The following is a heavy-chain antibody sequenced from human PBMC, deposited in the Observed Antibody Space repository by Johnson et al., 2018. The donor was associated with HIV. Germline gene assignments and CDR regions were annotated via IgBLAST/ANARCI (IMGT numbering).Heavy chain of an antibody. CDR2: IKQDGSEK. D-gene: IGHD6-6*01. CDR1: GFSFTNAW. V-gene: IGHV3-7*05. CDR3: KLSSSNGFDI. Sequence: VQLVESGGGCARPGGSLRLSCAVSGFSFTNAWMTWVRQAPGKGLEWVADIKQDGSEKYYVDSVKGRFTISRDTTKNSLYLQMNSLRAEDTAVYYCKLSSSNGFDIWGQGTMVTVSS. J-gene: IGHJ3*02.